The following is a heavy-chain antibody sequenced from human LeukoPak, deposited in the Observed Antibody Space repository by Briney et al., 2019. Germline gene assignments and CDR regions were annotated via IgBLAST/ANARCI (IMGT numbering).Heavy chain of an antibody. CDR2: IYYSGST. V-gene: IGHV4-39*01. CDR1: GGSISSSSYY. D-gene: IGHD3-3*01. Sequence: SETLSLTCTVSGGSISSSSYYWGWIRQPPGKGLEWIGSIYYSGSTYYNPSLKSRVTISVDTSKNQFSLKLSSVTAADTAVYCCARHRHYDRPFDPWGQGTLVTVSS. CDR3: ARHRHYDRPFDP. J-gene: IGHJ5*02.